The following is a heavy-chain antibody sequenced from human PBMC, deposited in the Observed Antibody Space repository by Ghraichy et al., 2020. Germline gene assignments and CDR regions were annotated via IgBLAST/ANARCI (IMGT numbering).Heavy chain of an antibody. V-gene: IGHV4-59*01. CDR1: GGSISSYY. Sequence: SETLSPTCTVSGGSISSYYWSWIRQPPGKGLEWIGYIYYSGSTNYNPSLKSRVTISVDTSKNQFSLKLSSVTAADTAVYYCASGYCSSTSCYTGGYYYYGMDVWGQGTTVTVSS. CDR2: IYYSGST. CDR3: ASGYCSSTSCYTGGYYYYGMDV. D-gene: IGHD2-2*02. J-gene: IGHJ6*02.